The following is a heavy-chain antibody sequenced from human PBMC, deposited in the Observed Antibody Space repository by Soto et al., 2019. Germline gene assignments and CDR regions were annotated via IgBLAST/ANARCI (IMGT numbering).Heavy chain of an antibody. J-gene: IGHJ4*02. V-gene: IGHV1-46*01. CDR2: INPSGGST. CDR3: KRTPGYTDRNYFDY. Sequence: ASVKVSCKASGYAFSNNFMHWVRQAPGQGLEWMGIINPSGGSTTYAQKFQGRLTMTRDTSTSTVYMELSSLRSEDTAVHYYKRTPGYTDRNYFDYWGQGTLVTVSS. D-gene: IGHD2-2*02. CDR1: GYAFSNNF.